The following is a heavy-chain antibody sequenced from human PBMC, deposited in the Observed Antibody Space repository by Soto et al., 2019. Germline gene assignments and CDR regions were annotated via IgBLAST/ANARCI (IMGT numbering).Heavy chain of an antibody. CDR2: INHSGCT. CDR1: ARSSTSYS. D-gene: IGHD1-1*01. J-gene: IGHJ6*02. V-gene: IGHV4-34*01. CDR3: ARQRYRDNPRDYYYGMDV. Sequence: SQTMSLTCPLDARSSTSYSWSCIRQLPERGMEWIGEINHSGCTKYNPALKSRVTISVDTAKSQGSLKLSSVTAADTAVYYCARQRYRDNPRDYYYGMDVWGQGTTVTVSS.